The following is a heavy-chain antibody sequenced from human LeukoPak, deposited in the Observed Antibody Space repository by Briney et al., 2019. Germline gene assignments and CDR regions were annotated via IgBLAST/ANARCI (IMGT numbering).Heavy chain of an antibody. CDR2: ISSSSSYI. Sequence: GGSLRLSCAASGFTFSSYSMNWVRQAPGKGLEWVSSISSSSSYIYYADSVKGRFTISRDNAKNSLYLQMNSLRAEDTAVYYCARRAGYCSGGTCFDWYFDLWGRGTLVIVSP. CDR1: GFTFSSYS. J-gene: IGHJ2*01. CDR3: ARRAGYCSGGTCFDWYFDL. D-gene: IGHD2-15*01. V-gene: IGHV3-21*01.